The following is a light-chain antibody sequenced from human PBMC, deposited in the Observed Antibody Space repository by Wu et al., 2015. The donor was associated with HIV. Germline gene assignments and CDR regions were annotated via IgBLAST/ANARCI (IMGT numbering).Light chain of an antibody. Sequence: EIVLTQSPDTLSLSPGERATLSCRASQSVSSYLAWYQHKPGLAPRLLIYDASDRATGISARFSGSGSGTEFTLTISSLEPEDFAFYYCQHRFNWPLIFGQGTRLEIK. V-gene: IGKV3-11*01. CDR2: DAS. CDR3: QHRFNWPLI. J-gene: IGKJ5*01. CDR1: QSVSSY.